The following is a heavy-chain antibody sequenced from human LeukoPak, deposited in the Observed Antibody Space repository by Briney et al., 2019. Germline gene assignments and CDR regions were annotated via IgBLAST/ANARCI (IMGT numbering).Heavy chain of an antibody. CDR3: ARRGSYVGGFDY. D-gene: IGHD1-26*01. CDR2: IYPGDSDT. J-gene: IGHJ4*02. CDR1: GYSFTNYW. Sequence: GESLKISCHASGYSFTNYWIGWVCQMPGKGLESLGIIYPGDSDTRYSPSFQGQVTISVDKCISTAYLQWRSLKASDTAMYYCARRGSYVGGFDYWGQGTLVTVSS. V-gene: IGHV5-51*01.